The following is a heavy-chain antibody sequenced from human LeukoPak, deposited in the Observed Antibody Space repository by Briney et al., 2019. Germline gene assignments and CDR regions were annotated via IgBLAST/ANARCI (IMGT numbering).Heavy chain of an antibody. J-gene: IGHJ4*02. CDR1: GFTFSSYG. CDR2: ISYDGSNK. Sequence: GGSLRLSCAASGFTFSSYGMHWVRQAPGKGLEWVAVISYDGSNKYYADSVKGRFTISRDNSKNTLYPQMNSLRAEDTAVYYCARIVGATDYWGQGTLVTVSS. D-gene: IGHD1-26*01. V-gene: IGHV3-30*03. CDR3: ARIVGATDY.